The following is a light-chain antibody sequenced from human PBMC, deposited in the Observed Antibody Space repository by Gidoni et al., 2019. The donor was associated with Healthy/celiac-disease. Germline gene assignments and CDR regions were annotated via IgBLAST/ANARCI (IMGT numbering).Light chain of an antibody. CDR3: QQYGSSPYT. Sequence: IVLTQSPGTLSLSPWERATLSCRASQSGSSSYLAWYQQKPGQAPRLLIYGASSRATGIPDRFSGSGSGTDFTLTISRLEPEDFAVYYCQQYGSSPYTFGQGTKLEIK. V-gene: IGKV3-20*01. CDR1: QSGSSSY. J-gene: IGKJ2*01. CDR2: GAS.